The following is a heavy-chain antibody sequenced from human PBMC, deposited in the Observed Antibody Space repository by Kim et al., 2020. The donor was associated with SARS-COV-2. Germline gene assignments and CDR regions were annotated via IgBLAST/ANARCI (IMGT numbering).Heavy chain of an antibody. J-gene: IGHJ4*02. CDR1: GFTFSDYS. D-gene: IGHD6-13*01. CDR3: ARESLPGIAATGFDY. Sequence: GGSLRLSCAASGFTFSDYSMNWVRQAPGKGLEWVSSITSSSTYIYYADSMKGRFTISRDNAKNSLYLHMNSLKAEDTAVYYCARESLPGIAATGFDYWGQGTLVTVSS. V-gene: IGHV3-21*01. CDR2: ITSSSTYI.